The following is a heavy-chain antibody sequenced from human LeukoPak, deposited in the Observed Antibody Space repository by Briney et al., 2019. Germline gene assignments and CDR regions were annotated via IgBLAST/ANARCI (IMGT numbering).Heavy chain of an antibody. CDR3: ARVQYYYGSGSYPFDY. Sequence: SETLSLTCAVYDGSFIGYYWSWIRQPPGKGLEWIGEINHRGGTNYNPSLKSRVTISVDTSRNQFSLKLSSVTAADTAVYYCARVQYYYGSGSYPFDYWGQGTLVTVSS. D-gene: IGHD3-10*01. CDR1: DGSFIGYY. J-gene: IGHJ4*02. V-gene: IGHV4-34*01. CDR2: INHRGGT.